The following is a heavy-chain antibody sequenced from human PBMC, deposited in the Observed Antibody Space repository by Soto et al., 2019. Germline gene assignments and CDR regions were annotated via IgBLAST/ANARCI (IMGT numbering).Heavy chain of an antibody. V-gene: IGHV4-39*01. J-gene: IGHJ6*02. CDR2: IYYSGST. CDR3: ARHVRNTRTYDGMDV. CDR1: GGSISGSTYY. D-gene: IGHD2-2*01. Sequence: TLSLTCTVSGGSISGSTYYWGWIRQSPGKGLEWIGSIYYSGSTYYNPSLKNRVTISGDTSKNQFSLKLSSVTAADTAVYYCARHVRNTRTYDGMDVWGQGTTVTVSS.